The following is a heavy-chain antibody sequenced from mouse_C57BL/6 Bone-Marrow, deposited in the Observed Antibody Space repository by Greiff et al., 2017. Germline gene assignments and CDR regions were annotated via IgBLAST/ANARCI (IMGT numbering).Heavy chain of an antibody. CDR1: GFSFNTYA. Sequence: EVKLVESGGGLVQPKGSLKLSCAASGFSFNTYAMNWVRLAPGKGLEWVARIRSKSNNYATYYADSVKDRFTISRDDSESMLYLQMNNLKTEDTAIYYCVRRDYGYWGQGTSVTVSS. D-gene: IGHD2-4*01. J-gene: IGHJ4*01. V-gene: IGHV10-1*01. CDR2: IRSKSNNYAT. CDR3: VRRDYGY.